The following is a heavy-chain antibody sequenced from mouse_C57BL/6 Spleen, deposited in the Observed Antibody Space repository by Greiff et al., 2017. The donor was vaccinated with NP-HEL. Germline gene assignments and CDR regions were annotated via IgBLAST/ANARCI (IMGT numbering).Heavy chain of an antibody. CDR1: GYTFTDYY. V-gene: IGHV1-19*01. CDR3: ASQGDY. D-gene: IGHD3-2*02. Sequence: EVMLVESGPVLVKPGASVKMSCKASGYTFTDYYMNWVKQSHGKSLEWIGVINPYNGGTSYNQKFKGKATLTVDKSSSTAYMELNSLTSEDSAVYYCASQGDYWGQGTTLTVSS. J-gene: IGHJ2*01. CDR2: INPYNGGT.